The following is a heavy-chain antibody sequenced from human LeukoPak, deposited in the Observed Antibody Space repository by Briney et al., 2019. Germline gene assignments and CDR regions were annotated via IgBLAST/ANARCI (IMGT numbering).Heavy chain of an antibody. CDR3: TTDRYGSGSYYNNN. V-gene: IGHV3-15*01. Sequence: GGSLRLSCAASEFTFSSCAMSWVRQAPGKGLEWVGRIISKTAGGTTDYAAPVKGRFIISRDDSKSTLYLQMDSLKTEDTAVYYCTTDRYGSGSYYNNNWGQGTLVTVSS. D-gene: IGHD3-10*01. CDR2: IISKTAGGTT. CDR1: EFTFSSCA. J-gene: IGHJ4*02.